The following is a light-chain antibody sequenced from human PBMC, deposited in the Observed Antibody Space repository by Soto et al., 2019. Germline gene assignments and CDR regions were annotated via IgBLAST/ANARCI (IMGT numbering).Light chain of an antibody. CDR3: MQTTQFPLT. CDR2: EVS. J-gene: IGKJ4*01. CDR1: QSLVHSDGNTY. Sequence: DIVLTQTPLSSPVTLGQQASISCRSSQSLVHSDGNTYLNWLQQRPGQPPRLLIYEVSNRFSGVPDRVSGSGAGTDFTLEISRVEAEDVGVYYCMQTTQFPLTFGGGTKVEIK. V-gene: IGKV2-24*01.